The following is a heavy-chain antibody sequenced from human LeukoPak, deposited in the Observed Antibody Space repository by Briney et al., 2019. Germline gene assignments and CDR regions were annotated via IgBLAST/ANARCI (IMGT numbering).Heavy chain of an antibody. D-gene: IGHD4-17*01. V-gene: IGHV3-53*01. J-gene: IGHJ4*02. CDR1: GFTVSSDS. CDR2: IYSGGST. Sequence: GSLRLSCTVSGFTVSSDSMSWVRQAPGKGLEWVSFIYSGGSTHYSDSVKGRFTISRDNAKNTLYLQMNTLRAEDTAVYYCARGGYGAYMGWGQGNLVTVSS. CDR3: ARGGYGAYMG.